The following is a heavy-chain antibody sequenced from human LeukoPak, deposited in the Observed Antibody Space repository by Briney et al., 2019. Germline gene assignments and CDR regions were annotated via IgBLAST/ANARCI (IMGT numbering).Heavy chain of an antibody. CDR3: ARNRGYSSSWWEFDY. CDR2: ISSSSSYI. Sequence: GGSLTLSCAASGFTFSSYSMNWVRQAPGKGLEWVSSISSSSSYIYYADSVKGRFTISRDNAKNSLYLQMNSLRAEDTAVYYCARNRGYSSSWWEFDYWGQGTLVTVSS. CDR1: GFTFSSYS. J-gene: IGHJ4*02. V-gene: IGHV3-21*01. D-gene: IGHD6-13*01.